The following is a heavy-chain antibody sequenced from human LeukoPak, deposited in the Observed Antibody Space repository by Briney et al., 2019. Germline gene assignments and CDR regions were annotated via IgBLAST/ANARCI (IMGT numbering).Heavy chain of an antibody. D-gene: IGHD2-2*01. V-gene: IGHV4-34*01. CDR3: ARDWGDIVVVPADRAVFDI. CDR1: GGSFSGYY. CDR2: INHSGST. J-gene: IGHJ3*02. Sequence: SETLSLTCAVYGGSFSGYYWSWIRQPPGKGLEWIGEINHSGSTNYNPSLKSRVTISVDTSKNQFSLKLSSVTAADTAVYYCARDWGDIVVVPADRAVFDIWGQGTMVTVSS.